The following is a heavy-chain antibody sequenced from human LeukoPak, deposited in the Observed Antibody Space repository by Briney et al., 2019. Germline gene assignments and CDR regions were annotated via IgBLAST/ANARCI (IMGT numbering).Heavy chain of an antibody. J-gene: IGHJ3*02. CDR3: ARLLDNDSSGDPDTFDM. Sequence: PSETLSLTCTVSGGSISGHYWTWLRQPPGKGLEWIGFLFYSGRTRYNPSLRSRVTISVDTSENNFSLKLTSVTAADTAVYYCARLLDNDSSGDPDTFDMWGQGTVVTVSS. D-gene: IGHD3-22*01. CDR1: GGSISGHY. CDR2: LFYSGRT. V-gene: IGHV4-59*11.